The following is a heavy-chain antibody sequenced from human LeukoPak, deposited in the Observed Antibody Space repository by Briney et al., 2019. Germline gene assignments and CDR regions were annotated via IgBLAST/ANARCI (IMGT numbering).Heavy chain of an antibody. V-gene: IGHV3-30*03. J-gene: IGHJ6*02. CDR3: AREGARYYYYYGMDV. CDR1: GFTFNRYS. CDR2: ISYDGSNK. Sequence: GGSLRLSCAASGFTFNRYSMNWVRQAPGKGLEWVTVISYDGSNKYYADSVKGRFTISRDNSKNTLYLQMNSLRAEDTAVYYCAREGARYYYYYGMDVWGQGTTVTVSS.